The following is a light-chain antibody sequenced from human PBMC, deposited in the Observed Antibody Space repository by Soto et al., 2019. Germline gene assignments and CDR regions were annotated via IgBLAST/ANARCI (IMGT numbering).Light chain of an antibody. V-gene: IGKV3-20*01. CDR1: QSVSSRY. Sequence: EIVSTQSPGTLSLSLGERATLSCRASQSVSSRYLAWYQQKPGQAPRLLIHGASSRATGIPDRFSGSGSGTDFTLTISRLEPEDFAVYYWQQDGDSPHGTFGQGTRLEIK. CDR2: GAS. J-gene: IGKJ5*01. CDR3: QQDGDSPHGT.